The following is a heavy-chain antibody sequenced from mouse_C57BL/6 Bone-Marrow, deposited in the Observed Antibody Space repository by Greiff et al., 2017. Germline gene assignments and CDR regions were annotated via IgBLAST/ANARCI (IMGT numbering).Heavy chain of an antibody. CDR3: AGVHSSYAWLAY. Sequence: VQLKESGPVLVKPGASVKMSCKASGYTFTDYYMNWVKQSHGKGLEWIGVINPYNGGTSYNQKFKGKATLTVDKSSSTAYMELNSLTSEDSAVYYCAGVHSSYAWLAYWGQGTLVTVSA. J-gene: IGHJ3*01. CDR1: GYTFTDYY. V-gene: IGHV1-19*01. CDR2: INPYNGGT. D-gene: IGHD1-1*01.